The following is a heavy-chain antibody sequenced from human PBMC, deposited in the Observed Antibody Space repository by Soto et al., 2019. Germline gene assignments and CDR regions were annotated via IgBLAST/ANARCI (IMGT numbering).Heavy chain of an antibody. CDR1: GGSISSGGYY. Sequence: QVQLQESGPGLVKPSQTLSLTCTVSGGSISSGGYYWSWIRQHPGKGLEWIGNTYYSGSTYYNPSLTSRVTISVDKSKNQFSLKLSSVTAADTAVYYCARGGRAAAAPPDYWGQGTLVTVSS. CDR2: TYYSGST. CDR3: ARGGRAAAAPPDY. J-gene: IGHJ4*02. D-gene: IGHD6-13*01. V-gene: IGHV4-31*03.